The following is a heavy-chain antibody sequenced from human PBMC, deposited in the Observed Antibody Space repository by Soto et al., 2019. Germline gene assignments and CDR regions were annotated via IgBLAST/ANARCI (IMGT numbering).Heavy chain of an antibody. V-gene: IGHV1-18*01. CDR2: ISAYNTTT. J-gene: IGHJ4*02. CDR3: XXDXPPTDY. CDR1: GYTFTSYH. Sequence: QVQLVQSGAEVKKPGASVKVSCKTSGYTFTSYHISXVRQXPGQGLEWMGWISAYNTTTNYAQKFQGRVTMTTDTXXXXXXXXXXXXXXXXXAVXXXXXDXPPTDYWGQGTLVTVSS.